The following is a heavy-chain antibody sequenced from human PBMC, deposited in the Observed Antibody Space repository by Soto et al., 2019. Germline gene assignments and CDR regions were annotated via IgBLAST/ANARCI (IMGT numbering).Heavy chain of an antibody. CDR2: ISGSGSTI. J-gene: IGHJ6*03. CDR3: ASGVAASHFYYYYMDV. Sequence: QVQLVESGGGLVKPGGSLRLSCAASGFTFSDYYMSWIRQAPGKGLEWVSYISGSGSTIYYADSVKGRFTISRDNAKNSLHLQMNSLRAEDTAVYYCASGVAASHFYYYYMDVCGKGATVTVSS. D-gene: IGHD2-15*01. V-gene: IGHV3-11*01. CDR1: GFTFSDYY.